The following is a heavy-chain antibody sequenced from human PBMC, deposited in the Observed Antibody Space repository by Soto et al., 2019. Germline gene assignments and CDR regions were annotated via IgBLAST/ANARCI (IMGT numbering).Heavy chain of an antibody. J-gene: IGHJ5*02. CDR2: FGPEDGET. CDR1: GYTLTELS. CDR3: ATGHPVLPNWFDP. Sequence: GASVKVSCKVSGYTLTELSMHWVRQAPGKGLEWMGGFGPEDGETIYAQKFQGRVTMTEDTSTDTAYMELSSLRSEDTAVYYCATGHPVLPNWFDPWGQGTLVTVSS. V-gene: IGHV1-24*01. D-gene: IGHD3-10*01.